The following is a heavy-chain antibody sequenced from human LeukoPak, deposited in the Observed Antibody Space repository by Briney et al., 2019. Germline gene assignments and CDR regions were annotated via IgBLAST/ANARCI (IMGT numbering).Heavy chain of an antibody. D-gene: IGHD1-26*01. CDR3: ARVVGAKKYYYYYMDV. CDR2: IYYSGST. V-gene: IGHV4-39*07. CDR1: GGSISSSSYY. J-gene: IGHJ6*03. Sequence: SETLSLTCTVSGGSISSSSYYWGWIRQPPGEGLEWIGSIYYSGSTYYNPSLKSRVTISVDTSKNQFSLKLSSVTAADTAVYYCARVVGAKKYYYYYMDVWGKGTTVTVSS.